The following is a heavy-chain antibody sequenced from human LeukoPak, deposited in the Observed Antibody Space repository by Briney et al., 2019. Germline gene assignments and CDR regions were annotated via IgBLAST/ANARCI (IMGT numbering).Heavy chain of an antibody. CDR2: ISAYNGNT. V-gene: IGHV1-18*01. Sequence: ASVKVSCKASGYTFTSYGISWARQAPGQGLEWMGWISAYNGNTNYAQKLQGRVTMTTDTSTSTAYMELRSLRSDDTAVYYCARIYDFWSGYPYWYFDLWGRGTLVTVSS. J-gene: IGHJ2*01. CDR1: GYTFTSYG. D-gene: IGHD3-3*01. CDR3: ARIYDFWSGYPYWYFDL.